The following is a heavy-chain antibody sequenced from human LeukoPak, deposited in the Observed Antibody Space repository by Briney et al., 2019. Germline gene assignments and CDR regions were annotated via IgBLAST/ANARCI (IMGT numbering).Heavy chain of an antibody. D-gene: IGHD3-16*01. J-gene: IGHJ3*02. Sequence: PSETLSLTCTVSGDSISSYYWSWIRQPPGKGLEWIGYIYYSGSTNYNPSLKSRVTISVDTSKNQFSLKLSSVTAADTAVYYCARAFRGVVDAFDIWGQGTMVAVSS. CDR1: GDSISSYY. CDR2: IYYSGST. CDR3: ARAFRGVVDAFDI. V-gene: IGHV4-59*01.